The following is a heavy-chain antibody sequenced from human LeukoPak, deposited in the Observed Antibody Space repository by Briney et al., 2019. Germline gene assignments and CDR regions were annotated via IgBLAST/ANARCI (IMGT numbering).Heavy chain of an antibody. CDR3: ARGDILTGYTTLIY. CDR1: GFTFSSYA. V-gene: IGHV3-30-3*01. D-gene: IGHD3-9*01. Sequence: PGGSLRLSCAASGFTFSSYAMHWVRQAPGKGLEWVAVISYDGSNKYYADSVKGRFTVSRDNSKNTLYLQMNSLRAEDTAVYYCARGDILTGYTTLIYWGQGTLVTVSS. CDR2: ISYDGSNK. J-gene: IGHJ4*02.